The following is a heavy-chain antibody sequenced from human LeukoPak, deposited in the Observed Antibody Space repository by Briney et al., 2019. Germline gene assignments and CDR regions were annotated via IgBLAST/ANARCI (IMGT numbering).Heavy chain of an antibody. V-gene: IGHV1-18*01. CDR1: GGTFSSYA. CDR2: ISAYNGNT. Sequence: ASVKVSCKASGGTFSSYAISWVRQAPGQGLEWMGWISAYNGNTNYAQKLQGRVTMTTDTSTSTAYMELRSLRSDDTAVYYCARQQIFPHHASYYDSSGYPLGWFDPWGQGTLVTVSS. CDR3: ARQQIFPHHASYYDSSGYPLGWFDP. D-gene: IGHD3-22*01. J-gene: IGHJ5*02.